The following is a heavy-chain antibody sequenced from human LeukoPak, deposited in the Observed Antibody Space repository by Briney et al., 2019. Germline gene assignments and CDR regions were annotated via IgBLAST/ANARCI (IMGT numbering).Heavy chain of an antibody. V-gene: IGHV3-7*01. CDR3: ARDSSGYQ. CDR1: GFTFSTYW. J-gene: IGHJ4*02. CDR2: IKEGGSEK. Sequence: GGSLRLSCVASGFTFSTYWMSWVRQAPGKGLEWVANIKEGGSEKYYGDSVKGRFTISRDNAKNSLYLQMNSLRAEDTAVYYCARDSSGYQWGQGTLVTVSS. D-gene: IGHD3-22*01.